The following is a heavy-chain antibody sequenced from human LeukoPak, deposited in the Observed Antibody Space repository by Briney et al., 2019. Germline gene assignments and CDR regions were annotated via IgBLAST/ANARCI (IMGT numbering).Heavy chain of an antibody. J-gene: IGHJ5*02. CDR2: ISWNRGSI. D-gene: IGHD1-26*01. CDR1: GFTFDDYA. V-gene: IGHV3-9*01. CDR3: ARDLVGATFSNWFDP. Sequence: GGSLSLSCAASGFTFDDYAMHWVRHAPGKGLEWVSCISWNRGSIVYEDSVKGRFTISRDNAKNSLYLKMNSLRAEDTAVYYCARDLVGATFSNWFDPWGEGTLVTVSS.